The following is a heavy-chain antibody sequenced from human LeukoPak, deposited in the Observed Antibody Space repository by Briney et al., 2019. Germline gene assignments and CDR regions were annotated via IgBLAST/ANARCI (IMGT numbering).Heavy chain of an antibody. CDR2: INHSGST. V-gene: IGHV4-34*01. CDR3: ARGRDYVWGSYRYTPLDAFDI. J-gene: IGHJ3*02. Sequence: SETLSLTCAVYGGSFSGYYWSWLRQPPGKGLEWIGEINHSGSTNYNASLKSRVSISVDTSKNQFSLRLTSVAAADTAVYYWARGRDYVWGSYRYTPLDAFDIWGQGTMVTVSS. D-gene: IGHD3-16*02. CDR1: GGSFSGYY.